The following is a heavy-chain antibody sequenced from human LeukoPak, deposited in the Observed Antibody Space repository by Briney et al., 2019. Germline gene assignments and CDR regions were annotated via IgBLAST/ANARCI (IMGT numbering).Heavy chain of an antibody. CDR3: ARYCSGGTCHQGIDY. D-gene: IGHD2-15*01. J-gene: IGHJ4*02. CDR2: IYPGDADT. V-gene: IGHV5-51*01. CDR1: GFSFTNYW. Sequence: GESLKISCTGSGFSFTNYWIGWVRQMPGKGLEWMGIIYPGDADTTYSPPFQGQVTISADRSNRTVYLQWSRLKASDTAMYYCARYCSGGTCHQGIDYWGQGTLVTVSS.